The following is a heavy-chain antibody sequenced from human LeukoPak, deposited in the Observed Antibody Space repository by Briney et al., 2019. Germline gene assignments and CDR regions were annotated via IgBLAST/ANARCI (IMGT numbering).Heavy chain of an antibody. V-gene: IGHV3-21*01. D-gene: IGHD3-22*01. Sequence: TGGSLRLSCAASGLTFSSYSMNWVRQAPGKGLEWVSSISSSSSYIYCADSVKGRFTISRDNAKNSLYLQMNSLRAEDTAVYYCARDPRGGGSSGYYYSDYWGQGTLVTVSS. J-gene: IGHJ4*02. CDR1: GLTFSSYS. CDR2: ISSSSSYI. CDR3: ARDPRGGGSSGYYYSDY.